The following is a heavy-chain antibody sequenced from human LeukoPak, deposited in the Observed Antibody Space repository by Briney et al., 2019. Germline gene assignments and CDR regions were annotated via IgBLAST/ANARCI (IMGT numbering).Heavy chain of an antibody. CDR3: ARTRGYSYGQYFDY. Sequence: SETLSLTCTVSGGSISSYYWSWIRQPPGKGLEWIGEINHSGSTNYNPSLKSRVTISVDTSKNQFSLKLSSVTAADTAVYYCARTRGYSYGQYFDYWGQGTLVTVSS. V-gene: IGHV4-34*01. J-gene: IGHJ4*02. CDR2: INHSGST. CDR1: GGSISSYY. D-gene: IGHD5-18*01.